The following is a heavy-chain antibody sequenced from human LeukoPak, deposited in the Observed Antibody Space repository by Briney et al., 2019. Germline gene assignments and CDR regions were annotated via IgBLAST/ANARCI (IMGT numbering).Heavy chain of an antibody. V-gene: IGHV4-34*01. CDR2: INHSGST. J-gene: IGHJ6*02. CDR3: ARGKRQYGMDV. CDR1: GGSFSGYY. Sequence: SETLSLTCAVYGGSFSGYYWSWIRQPPGKGLEWIGEINHSGSTNYNPSLKSRVTISVDTSKNQFSLKLSSVTAADTAVYYCARGKRQYGMDVWGQGTTVTVSS. D-gene: IGHD6-25*01.